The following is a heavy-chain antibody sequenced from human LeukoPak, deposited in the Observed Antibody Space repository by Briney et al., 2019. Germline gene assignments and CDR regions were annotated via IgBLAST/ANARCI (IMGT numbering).Heavy chain of an antibody. Sequence: ASVKVSCKASGYTFTSYGISWVRQAPGQGLEWMGWINPNSGGTNYAQKFQGRVTMTRDTSISTAYMELSRLRSDDTAVYYCARDQDCSSTSCYPTPGYWGQGTLVTVSS. CDR2: INPNSGGT. CDR1: GYTFTSYG. D-gene: IGHD2-2*01. V-gene: IGHV1-2*02. CDR3: ARDQDCSSTSCYPTPGY. J-gene: IGHJ4*02.